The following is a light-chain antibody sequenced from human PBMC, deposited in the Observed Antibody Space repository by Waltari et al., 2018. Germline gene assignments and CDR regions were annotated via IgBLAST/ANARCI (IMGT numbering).Light chain of an antibody. CDR1: SGTIASNH. Sequence: NFMLTQPHSVSESPGKTVTIPCTASSGTIASNHVQWHQRRPDSAPKTLIYEDNKRPSGVPDRFSGSIDSSSNSASLTISGLKTEDEADYYCQSFQNSQTVFGGGTKLTVL. CDR3: QSFQNSQTV. CDR2: EDN. J-gene: IGLJ3*02. V-gene: IGLV6-57*02.